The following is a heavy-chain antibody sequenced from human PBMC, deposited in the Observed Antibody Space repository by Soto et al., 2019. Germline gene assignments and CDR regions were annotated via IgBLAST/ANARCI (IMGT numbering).Heavy chain of an antibody. J-gene: IGHJ1*01. D-gene: IGHD3-16*01. CDR3: AKRGGEKLPKRFHV. V-gene: IGHV3-23*01. Sequence: EVQLLESGGGLVQPGGSLRLSCVASGFTFSDFAMSWVRQAPGKGLEWVSTFTASGGNTFYADSVKGRFTMSRDNSKNTRYLHVNSLRVDDTAVYDCAKRGGEKLPKRFHVWGHGTLVTVSS. CDR2: FTASGGNT. CDR1: GFTFSDFA.